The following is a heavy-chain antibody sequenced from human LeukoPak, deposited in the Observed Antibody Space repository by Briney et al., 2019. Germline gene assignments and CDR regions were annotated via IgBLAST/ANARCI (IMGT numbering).Heavy chain of an antibody. V-gene: IGHV3-23*01. CDR2: ISGNAADT. CDR3: AKTIEDWYTTAWFDY. J-gene: IGHJ4*02. CDR1: GFTFSSYG. D-gene: IGHD6-19*01. Sequence: GGSLRLSCAASGFTFSSYGMSWVRQAPGKGLEWVSTISGNAADTYHADSVKGRFTISRDNSRNTLYLQMNSLRVEDTAVYYCAKTIEDWYTTAWFDYWGQGTLVSVSS.